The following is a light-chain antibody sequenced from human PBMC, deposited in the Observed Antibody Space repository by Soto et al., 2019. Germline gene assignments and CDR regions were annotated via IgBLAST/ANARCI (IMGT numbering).Light chain of an antibody. CDR3: MQALQATQLT. CDR2: LGS. Sequence: DIVMTQSPLSLPVTPGEPASISCRSSQSLLHSNGYNYLDWYLQKLGQSPQLLIYLGSNRASGVTDRFSGSGSGTDFTLKISRVEAEDVGVYYCMQALQATQLTFGGGTKVEIK. V-gene: IGKV2-28*01. J-gene: IGKJ4*01. CDR1: QSLLHSNGYNY.